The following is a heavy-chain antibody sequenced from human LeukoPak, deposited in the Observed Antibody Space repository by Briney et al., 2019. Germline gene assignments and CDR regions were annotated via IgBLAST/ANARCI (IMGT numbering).Heavy chain of an antibody. CDR1: RFNFHDYG. V-gene: IGHV3-20*04. Sequence: GGSLRLSCAASRFNFHDYGMSWVRQAPGKGLEWVSGINWNGGSTGYADSVKGRFTISRDNAKNSLYLQMNSLRAEDTALYYCARDRFLRRPEPAEYWGQGTLVTVSS. J-gene: IGHJ4*02. CDR2: INWNGGST. D-gene: IGHD2/OR15-2a*01. CDR3: ARDRFLRRPEPAEY.